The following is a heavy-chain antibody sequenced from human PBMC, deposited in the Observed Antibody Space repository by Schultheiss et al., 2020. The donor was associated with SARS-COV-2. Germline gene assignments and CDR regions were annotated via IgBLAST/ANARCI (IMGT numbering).Heavy chain of an antibody. J-gene: IGHJ6*02. D-gene: IGHD2-8*01. V-gene: IGHV3-23*01. CDR2: ISGSGGST. Sequence: GGSLRLSCAASGFTFSSYGMHWVRQAPGKGLEWVSAISGSGGSTYYADSVKGRFTVTRDNSKNALILQMNSLRAEDTAIYYCAKSRIMATYYYYGMDVWGQGTTVTVSS. CDR1: GFTFSSYG. CDR3: AKSRIMATYYYYGMDV.